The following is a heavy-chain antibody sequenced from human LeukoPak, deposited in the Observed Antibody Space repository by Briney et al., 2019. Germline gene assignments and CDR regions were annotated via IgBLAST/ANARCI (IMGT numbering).Heavy chain of an antibody. Sequence: GGSLRLSCAASGFTFSSYWMNWVRQAPGKGLVWVSRIASDGSSTTYADSVKGRFTISRDNSQKTLYLQMNNLRAEDTAVYFCAKASYQLLYPDYWGQGTLVTVSS. CDR3: AKASYQLLYPDY. CDR2: IASDGSST. D-gene: IGHD2-2*02. CDR1: GFTFSSYW. V-gene: IGHV3-74*01. J-gene: IGHJ4*02.